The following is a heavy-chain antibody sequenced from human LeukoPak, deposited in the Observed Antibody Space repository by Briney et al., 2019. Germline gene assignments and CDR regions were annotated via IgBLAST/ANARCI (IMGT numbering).Heavy chain of an antibody. CDR1: GFTFSSYS. J-gene: IGHJ4*02. V-gene: IGHV3-48*04. CDR2: IGISSSTI. D-gene: IGHD6-19*01. CDR3: ARDRIAVAATETSFDY. Sequence: GGSLRLSCAASGFTFSSYSMNWVRQAPGKGLEWVSYIGISSSTIYYADSVKGRFTISRGNAKNSLYLQMSSLRAEDTAMYYCARDRIAVAATETSFDYWGQGTLVTVSS.